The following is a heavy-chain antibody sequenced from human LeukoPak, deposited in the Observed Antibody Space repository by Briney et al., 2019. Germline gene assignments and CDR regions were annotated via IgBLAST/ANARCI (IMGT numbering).Heavy chain of an antibody. CDR2: IKQDGSEK. D-gene: IGHD3-10*01. CDR1: GFTFSSYW. J-gene: IGHJ4*02. Sequence: GGSLRLSCAAPGFTFSSYWMSWVRQAPGKGLEWVANIKQDGSEKYYVDSVKGRFTISRDNAKNSLYLQMNSLRAEDTAVYYCARDSVRGDLDYWGQGTLVTVSS. V-gene: IGHV3-7*01. CDR3: ARDSVRGDLDY.